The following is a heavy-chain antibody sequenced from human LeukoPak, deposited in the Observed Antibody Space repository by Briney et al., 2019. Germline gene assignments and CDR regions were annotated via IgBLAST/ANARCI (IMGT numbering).Heavy chain of an antibody. D-gene: IGHD1-26*01. Sequence: PSETLSLTCTVSGGSISSSSYYWGWIRQPPGKGLEWIGSIYYSGSTYYNPSLKSRVTISVDTSKNQFSLKLSSVTAADTAVYYCAGGPLGEVGAIGPLHSINEYFQHWGQGTLVTVSS. V-gene: IGHV4-39*07. CDR2: IYYSGST. J-gene: IGHJ1*01. CDR1: GGSISSSSYY. CDR3: AGGPLGEVGAIGPLHSINEYFQH.